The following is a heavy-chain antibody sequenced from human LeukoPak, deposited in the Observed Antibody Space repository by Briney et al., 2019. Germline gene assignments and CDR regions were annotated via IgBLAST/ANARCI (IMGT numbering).Heavy chain of an antibody. D-gene: IGHD6-19*01. CDR2: ISYDGSNE. Sequence: QPGRSLRLSCAASGFTFISYAMHWVRQAPGKGLEWVAVISYDGSNEYYADSVKGRFTISRDNSKNTLYLQMSSLRAEDTALYFCAREYSGGWLFDYWGQGTLVTVSS. CDR1: GFTFISYA. V-gene: IGHV3-30-3*01. CDR3: AREYSGGWLFDY. J-gene: IGHJ4*02.